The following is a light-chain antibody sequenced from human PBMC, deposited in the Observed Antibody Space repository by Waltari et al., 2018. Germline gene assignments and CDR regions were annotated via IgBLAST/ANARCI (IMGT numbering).Light chain of an antibody. CDR3: QTGGHDTWV. V-gene: IGLV4-69*01. CDR2: VNSDGSH. CDR1: SGHSSNV. J-gene: IGLJ3*02. Sequence: QLVLTQSPSASASLGASVKLTCTLSSGHSSNVIAWLQQQPEKGPRYLMKVNSDGSHSKGDKIPDRFSGSSSGAEHYLTISSLQSEDEADYYCQTGGHDTWVFVGGTKLTVL.